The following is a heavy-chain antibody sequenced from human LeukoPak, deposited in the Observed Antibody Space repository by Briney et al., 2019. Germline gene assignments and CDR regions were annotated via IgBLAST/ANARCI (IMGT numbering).Heavy chain of an antibody. CDR1: GFTFSNYG. CDR3: DASIAAQDY. V-gene: IGHV3-23*01. CDR2: ISGSGGST. D-gene: IGHD6-6*01. Sequence: PGGSLRLSCAASGFTFSNYGMSWVRQAPRKGLEWVSAISGSGGSTHYADSVKGRFIISRDNSKNKVHLQMNSLRVEDTAVYYCDASIAAQDYWGQGTLVTVSP. J-gene: IGHJ4*02.